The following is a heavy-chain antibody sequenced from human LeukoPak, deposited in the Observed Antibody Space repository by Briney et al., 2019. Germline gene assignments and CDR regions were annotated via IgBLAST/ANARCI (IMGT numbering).Heavy chain of an antibody. CDR1: GITLSNYG. J-gene: IGHJ4*02. CDR3: AKVDDFWSGYYSGYFDY. CDR2: ISGSGGST. D-gene: IGHD3-3*01. Sequence: GGSLRLSCAVSGITLSNYGMSWVRQAPGKGLEWVAGISGSGGSTNYADSVKGRFTISRDNPQNTLYLQMNSLRAEDTAVYYCAKVDDFWSGYYSGYFDYWGQGTLVTVSS. V-gene: IGHV3-23*01.